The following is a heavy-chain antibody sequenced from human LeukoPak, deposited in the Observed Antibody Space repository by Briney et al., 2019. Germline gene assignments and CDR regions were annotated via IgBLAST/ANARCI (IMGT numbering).Heavy chain of an antibody. CDR2: ISAYNGNT. CDR1: GYTFTSYG. CDR3: ARDCSSTSCYRSTFDY. Sequence: ASVKVSCKASGYTFTSYGISWVRQAPGQGLEWMGWISAYNGNTNYAQKLQGRVTMTTDTSTSTAYLELRSLRSDDTAVYYCARDCSSTSCYRSTFDYWGQGTLVTVSS. D-gene: IGHD2-2*01. J-gene: IGHJ4*02. V-gene: IGHV1-18*01.